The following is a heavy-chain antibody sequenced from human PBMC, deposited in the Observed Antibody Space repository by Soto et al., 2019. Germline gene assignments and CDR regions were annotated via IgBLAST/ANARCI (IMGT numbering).Heavy chain of an antibody. V-gene: IGHV4-59*01. CDR3: ASQDFWSGHDAFDI. CDR1: GGSISSYY. CDR2: IYYSGST. D-gene: IGHD3-3*01. J-gene: IGHJ3*02. Sequence: SETLSLTCTVSGGSISSYYWSWIRQPPGKGLEWIGYIYYSGSTNYNPSLKSRVTISVDTSRNQFSLKLSSVTAADTVVYYCASQDFWSGHDAFDIWGQGTMVTVSS.